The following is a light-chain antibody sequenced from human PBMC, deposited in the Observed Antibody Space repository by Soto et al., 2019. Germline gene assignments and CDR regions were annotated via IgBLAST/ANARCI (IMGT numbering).Light chain of an antibody. J-gene: IGKJ2*01. CDR1: QNVGSN. V-gene: IGKV3-15*01. CDR2: GAS. CDR3: QHYNDWPPYT. Sequence: EIMMTQSPATLSVSPGERATLSCRASQNVGSNLAWYQQKPGQAPRLLIYGASTRATGFPARFSGSGSGTDFTLTISSLQSEDFAVYYCQHYNDWPPYTFGQGTKLEIK.